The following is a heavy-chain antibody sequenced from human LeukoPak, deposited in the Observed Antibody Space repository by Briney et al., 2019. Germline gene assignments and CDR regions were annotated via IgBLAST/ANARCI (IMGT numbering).Heavy chain of an antibody. V-gene: IGHV3-11*01. CDR3: TRERRGSYFAFES. J-gene: IGHJ4*02. D-gene: IGHD3-16*01. CDR2: VTSSGGST. CDR1: GFSVSDYY. Sequence: GGSLPLSCAASGFSVSDYYMSWLRQSPGKGPEWISYVTSSGGSTKYADSVKGRFTISRDKAKNSVALQMNALRAEDTAVYYCTRERRGSYFAFESWGQGTLVTVSS.